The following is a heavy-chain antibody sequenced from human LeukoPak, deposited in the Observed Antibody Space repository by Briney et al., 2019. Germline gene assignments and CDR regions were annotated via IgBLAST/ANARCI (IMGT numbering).Heavy chain of an antibody. D-gene: IGHD3-22*01. CDR2: ISAYNGNT. V-gene: IGHV1-18*01. CDR3: ARVSYYYDSSGYYLDYFDY. CDR1: GYTFTSYG. J-gene: IGHJ4*02. Sequence: ASVKVSCKASGYTFTSYGISWVRQAPGQGLEWMGWISAYNGNTNYAQKPQGRVTMTTDTSTSTAYMELRSLRSDDTAVYYCARVSYYYDSSGYYLDYFDYWGQGTLVTVSS.